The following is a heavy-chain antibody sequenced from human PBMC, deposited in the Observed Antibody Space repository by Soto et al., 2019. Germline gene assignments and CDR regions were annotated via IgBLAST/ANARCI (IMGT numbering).Heavy chain of an antibody. V-gene: IGHV5-51*01. J-gene: IGHJ6*02. D-gene: IGHD3-10*01. Sequence: GESLKISCQGSGYSSTSYWIRWVRQMPGKGLEWMGIIYPGESDTRYSPFFQGQVTISAAKSISTAYLQWSSLKASDPAMHNCSRLKGSGSDLPYYYYGMDVWGQGTTVTVSS. CDR2: IYPGESDT. CDR1: GYSSTSYW. CDR3: SRLKGSGSDLPYYYYGMDV.